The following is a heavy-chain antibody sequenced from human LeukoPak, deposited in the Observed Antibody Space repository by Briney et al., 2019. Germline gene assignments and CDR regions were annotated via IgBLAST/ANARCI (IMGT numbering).Heavy chain of an antibody. D-gene: IGHD4-17*01. CDR2: ISYVGST. CDR1: DDSFSSHY. J-gene: IGHJ3*02. V-gene: IGHV4-59*11. Sequence: PSETLSLTCAVSDDSFSSHYCSFIRQPPGKRVEWIRYISYVGSTNYNPSLKSPVSISIDTSKNQSSLKLSSVPAADTAMYYCARDLVTVTKGFDIWGQGTMVSVSS. CDR3: ARDLVTVTKGFDI.